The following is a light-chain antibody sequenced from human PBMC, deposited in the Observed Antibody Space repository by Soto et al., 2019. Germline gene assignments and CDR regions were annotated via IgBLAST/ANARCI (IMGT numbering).Light chain of an antibody. CDR1: RSNIGNNA. CDR3: ATWDDSLNARVV. CDR2: YNN. J-gene: IGLJ3*02. Sequence: QSVLTQTPSASGTPGQTVTISCSGSRSNIGNNAVSWYQQFPGTAPKLLTYYNNQRPSGVPDRFSGSKSGTSASLAISGLQSEDDADYYCATWDDSLNARVVFGGGTKLTVL. V-gene: IGLV1-44*01.